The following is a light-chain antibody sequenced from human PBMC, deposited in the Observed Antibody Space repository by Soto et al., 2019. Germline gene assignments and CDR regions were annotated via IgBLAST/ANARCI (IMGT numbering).Light chain of an antibody. V-gene: IGLV2-14*01. CDR3: SSYTSSSTPLYV. CDR1: SSDVGAYDY. Sequence: QSVLTQPASVSGSPGQSIAISCTGTSSDVGAYDYVSWYQQHPGKAPKLMIYDVSNRPSGVSNRFSGSKSGNTAPLTISGLQAEDEADYYCSSYTSSSTPLYVFGTGTKVTVL. J-gene: IGLJ1*01. CDR2: DVS.